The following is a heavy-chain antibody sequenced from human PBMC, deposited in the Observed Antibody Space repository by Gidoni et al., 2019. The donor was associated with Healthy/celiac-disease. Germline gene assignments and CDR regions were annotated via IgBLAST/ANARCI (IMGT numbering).Heavy chain of an antibody. CDR3: ARDDADCSSTSCYDAFDI. J-gene: IGHJ3*02. V-gene: IGHV4-59*01. CDR1: GDCISSYY. D-gene: IGHD2-2*01. Sequence: QVQLQESGPGLLKPSETLSLTCTVSGDCISSYYWSWIRQPPGKGLEWIGYIYYSGSTNYNPSLKSRVTISVDTSKNQFSLKLSSVTAADTAVYYCARDDADCSSTSCYDAFDIWGQGTMVTVSS. CDR2: IYYSGST.